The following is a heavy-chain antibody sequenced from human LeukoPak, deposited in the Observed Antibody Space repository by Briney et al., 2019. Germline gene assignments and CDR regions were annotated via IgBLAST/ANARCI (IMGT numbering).Heavy chain of an antibody. J-gene: IGHJ6*02. CDR3: ARGPLSTVRGASYNMDV. D-gene: IGHD2-21*02. Sequence: ASVKVSCKASGYTFTSYDINWVRQATGQGLEWMGWMNPNSGNTAYAQKFQGRVTMTRNTSITTAYMELSSLRSEDTAVYYCARGPLSTVRGASYNMDVWGQGTTVTVSS. CDR2: MNPNSGNT. CDR1: GYTFTSYD. V-gene: IGHV1-8*01.